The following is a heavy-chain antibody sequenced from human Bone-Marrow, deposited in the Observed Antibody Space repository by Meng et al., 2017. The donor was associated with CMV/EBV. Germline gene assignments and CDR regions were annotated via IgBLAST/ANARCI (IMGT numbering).Heavy chain of an antibody. CDR1: YTFSGYD. CDR2: NNPSSGGT. V-gene: IGHV1-2*02. Sequence: YTFSGYDMRRGRRAPGQGVVWVRWNNPSSGGTNYTQKFQGRVTIPRDTSNSTASMELSRVRSEDTAVYYCARETGRQPNIGAEYFQHWGQGTLVTVSS. CDR3: ARETGRQPNIGAEYFQH. J-gene: IGHJ1*01. D-gene: IGHD5-12*01.